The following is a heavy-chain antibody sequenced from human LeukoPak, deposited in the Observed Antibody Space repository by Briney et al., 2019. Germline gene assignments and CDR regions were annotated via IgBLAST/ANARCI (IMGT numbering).Heavy chain of an antibody. V-gene: IGHV3-21*01. CDR3: ARSAYCSSPSCLGGSGYSSLDL. CDR1: GFTFSDYS. CDR2: ISIGSTYR. J-gene: IGHJ5*02. Sequence: GGSLRLSCTASGFTFSDYSISWVRQAPGKGLEWVSSISIGSTYRYYADSMKGRFTISRDNAKNSLYLQMNSLRAEDTAVYYCARSAYCSSPSCLGGSGYSSLDLWGQGTLDTVSS. D-gene: IGHD2-2*01.